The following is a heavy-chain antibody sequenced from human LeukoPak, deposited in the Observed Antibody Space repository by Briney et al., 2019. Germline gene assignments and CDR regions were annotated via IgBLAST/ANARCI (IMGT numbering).Heavy chain of an antibody. CDR2: INSDGSWT. D-gene: IGHD2/OR15-2a*01. CDR3: VSFYETY. CDR1: GNYW. Sequence: GGSLRLSCAASGNYWMHWVRQVPRQGLVWVSHINSDGSWTSYADSVTGRFTISKDNAKNTVYLQMNSLRAEDTAVYYCVSFYETYWGWGTLVTVSS. J-gene: IGHJ4*02. V-gene: IGHV3-74*01.